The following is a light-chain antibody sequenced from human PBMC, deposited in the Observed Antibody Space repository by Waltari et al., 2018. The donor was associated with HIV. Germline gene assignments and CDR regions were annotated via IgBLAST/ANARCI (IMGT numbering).Light chain of an antibody. J-gene: IGLJ7*01. CDR2: EDN. CDR3: YSTDDSGNPLAV. Sequence: SYELPQPPSVSVSPGQPARITCSGDALQRNTAFWYQQKSGQAPVLVIYEDNRRPSGIPERFSGSSSGTMASLTISGARVEDEGDYYCYSTDDSGNPLAVFGGGTQLTVL. V-gene: IGLV3-10*01. CDR1: ALQRNT.